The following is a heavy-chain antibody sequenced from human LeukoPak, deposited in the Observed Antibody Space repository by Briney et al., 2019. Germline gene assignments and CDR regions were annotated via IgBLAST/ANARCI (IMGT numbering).Heavy chain of an antibody. CDR3: ARDVVNGSGSYEWFDP. Sequence: ASVKVSCKASGYTFTSYGISWVRQAPGQGLEWMGWISAYNGNTNYAQKLQGRVTMTTDTSTRTAYMELRSLRSDDTAVYYCARDVVNGSGSYEWFDPWGQGTLVTVSS. CDR1: GYTFTSYG. J-gene: IGHJ5*02. D-gene: IGHD3-10*01. V-gene: IGHV1-18*01. CDR2: ISAYNGNT.